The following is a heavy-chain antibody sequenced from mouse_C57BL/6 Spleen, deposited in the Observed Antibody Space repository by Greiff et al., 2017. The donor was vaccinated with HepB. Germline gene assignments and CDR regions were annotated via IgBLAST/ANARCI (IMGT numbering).Heavy chain of an antibody. V-gene: IGHV5-9*01. Sequence: LVESGGGLVKPGGSLKLSCAASGFTFSSYAMSWVRQTPEKRLEWVATISGGGGNTYYPDSVKGRFTISRDNAKNTLYLQMSSLRSEDTALYYCARQGYGSSLYYFDYWGQGTTLTVSS. CDR2: ISGGGGNT. J-gene: IGHJ2*01. D-gene: IGHD1-1*01. CDR1: GFTFSSYA. CDR3: ARQGYGSSLYYFDY.